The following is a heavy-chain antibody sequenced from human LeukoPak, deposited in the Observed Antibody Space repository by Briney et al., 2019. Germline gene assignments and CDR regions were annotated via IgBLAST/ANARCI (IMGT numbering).Heavy chain of an antibody. V-gene: IGHV3-21*01. CDR1: GFTFSSYD. CDR3: ARADCSSSTCYLRRSWFDP. J-gene: IGHJ5*02. Sequence: GGSLRLSCAAFGFTFSSYDMNWVRQAPGKGLEWVSSISTSSRYMYYTDSVRGRFTISRDDAKNSLYLQMNSLRAEDTAVYYCARADCSSSTCYLRRSWFDPWGQGTLVTVSS. D-gene: IGHD2-2*01. CDR2: ISTSSRYM.